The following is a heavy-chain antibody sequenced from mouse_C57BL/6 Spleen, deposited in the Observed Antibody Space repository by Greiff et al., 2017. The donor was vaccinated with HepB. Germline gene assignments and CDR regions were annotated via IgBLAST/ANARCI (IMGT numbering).Heavy chain of an antibody. D-gene: IGHD4-1*01. CDR3: ARDLGHDFDY. CDR1: GFTFSSYA. CDR2: ISDGGSST. J-gene: IGHJ2*01. Sequence: EVMLVESGGGLVKPGGSLKLSCAASGFTFSSYAMYWVRQTPEKRLEWVATISDGGSSTYYPDNVKGRLTISRDNAKNKLFLQMSHLKSEDTAMYYCARDLGHDFDYWGQGTTLTVSS. V-gene: IGHV5-4*01.